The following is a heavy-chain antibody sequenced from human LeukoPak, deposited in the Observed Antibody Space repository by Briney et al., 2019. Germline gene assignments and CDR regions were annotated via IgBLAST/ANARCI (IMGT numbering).Heavy chain of an antibody. J-gene: IGHJ3*02. D-gene: IGHD1-7*01. CDR2: INPSGGST. CDR1: GYTLTSYF. Sequence: RASVKVSCKASGYTLTSYFIHWVRQAPGQGLEWMGIINPSGGSTSYAQKFQGRVTMTRDTSTSTVYMELSGLRSEDTAVYYCARDQDWNYAFDIWGQGTMVTVSS. CDR3: ARDQDWNYAFDI. V-gene: IGHV1-46*01.